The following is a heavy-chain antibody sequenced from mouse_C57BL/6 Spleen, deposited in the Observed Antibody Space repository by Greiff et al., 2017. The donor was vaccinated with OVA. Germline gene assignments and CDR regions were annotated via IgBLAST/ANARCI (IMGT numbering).Heavy chain of an antibody. CDR2: IDPSDSYT. V-gene: IGHV1-50*01. CDR3: ARSTMVTTVYYYAMDY. CDR1: GYTFTSYW. J-gene: IGHJ4*01. D-gene: IGHD2-2*01. Sequence: QVQLQQPGAELVKPGASVKLSCKASGYTFTSYWMQWVKQRPGQGLEWIGEIDPSDSYTTYTQKFKGNATLTVDTSPSTAYMQLSSLTSEDSAVYYCARSTMVTTVYYYAMDYWGQGTSVTVSS.